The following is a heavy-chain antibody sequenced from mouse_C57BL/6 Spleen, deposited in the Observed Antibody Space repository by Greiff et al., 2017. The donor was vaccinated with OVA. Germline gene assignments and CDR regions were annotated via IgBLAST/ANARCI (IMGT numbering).Heavy chain of an antibody. CDR3: ARHEDDYEGYAMDY. J-gene: IGHJ4*01. CDR1: GFTFSSYG. D-gene: IGHD2-4*01. V-gene: IGHV5-6*01. Sequence: EVQLVESGGDLVKPGGSLKLSCAASGFTFSSYGMSWVRQTPDKRLEWVATISSGGSYTYYPDSVKGRFTISRDNAKNTLYLQMSSLKSEDTAMYYCARHEDDYEGYAMDYWGQGTSVTVSS. CDR2: ISSGGSYT.